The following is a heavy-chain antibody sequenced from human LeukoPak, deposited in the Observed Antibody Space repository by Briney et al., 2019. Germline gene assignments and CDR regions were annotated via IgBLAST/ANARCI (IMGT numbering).Heavy chain of an antibody. V-gene: IGHV1-18*04. CDR1: GYTFTSYY. J-gene: IGHJ6*03. CDR3: ARVTYYYYMDV. Sequence: ASVKVSCKASGYTFTSYYMHWVRQAPGQGLEWMGWISAYNGNTNYAQKLQGRVTMTTDTSTSTAYMELRSLRSDDTAVYYCARVTYYYYMDVWGKGTTVTISS. CDR2: ISAYNGNT.